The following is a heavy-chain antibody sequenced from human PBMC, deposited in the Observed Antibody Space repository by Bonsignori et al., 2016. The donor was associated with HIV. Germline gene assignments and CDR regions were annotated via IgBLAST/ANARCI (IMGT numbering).Heavy chain of an antibody. D-gene: IGHD5-18*01. CDR3: AGLHRGLISEH. CDR2: LLPVLGLA. J-gene: IGHJ4*02. V-gene: IGHV1-69*10. Sequence: WVRQAPGQGLEWMGGLLPVLGLANYAQKFQGRLTISADDLTSTAYMELSSLTSDDTAIYYCAGLHRGLISEHWGQGTLVTVSS.